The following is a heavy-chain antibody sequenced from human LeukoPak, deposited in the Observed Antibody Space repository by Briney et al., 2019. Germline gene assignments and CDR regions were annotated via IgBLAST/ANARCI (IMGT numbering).Heavy chain of an antibody. J-gene: IGHJ6*02. CDR2: IIPIFGTA. Sequence: ASVRVSCKASGGTFSSYAISWVRQAPGQGLEWMGGIIPIFGTANYAQKFQGRVTITADESTSTAYMELSSLRSEDTAVYYCAREPNIVVVPAAVYRYYYYGMDVWGQGTTVTVSS. CDR3: AREPNIVVVPAAVYRYYYYGMDV. CDR1: GGTFSSYA. V-gene: IGHV1-69*13. D-gene: IGHD2-2*01.